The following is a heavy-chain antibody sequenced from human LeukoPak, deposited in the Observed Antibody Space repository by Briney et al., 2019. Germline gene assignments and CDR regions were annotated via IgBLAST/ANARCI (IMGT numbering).Heavy chain of an antibody. D-gene: IGHD5-24*01. V-gene: IGHV3-21*01. CDR3: ARAGEMRYMDA. J-gene: IGHJ6*03. Sequence: GGSLRLSCAASGFTFSSYSMNWVRQAPGKGLEWVSSLSSSSSNMYYADSVKGRFTISRDNAKNSLFLQMNSLRVDDTAIYYCARAGEMRYMDAWGKGTAVAVSS. CDR1: GFTFSSYS. CDR2: LSSSSSNM.